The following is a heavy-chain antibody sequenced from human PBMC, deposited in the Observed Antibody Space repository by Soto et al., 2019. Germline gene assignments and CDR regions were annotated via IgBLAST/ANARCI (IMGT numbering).Heavy chain of an antibody. V-gene: IGHV1-18*01. Sequence: QIHLVQSGAEVKKPGASVKVSCKGSGYGFTTYGITWVRQAPGQGLEWMAWISAHNGNTNYAQKLQGRVTVTRDTSTSTAYMELMSLRSDDTAVYYCARGRYGDYGGQGALVTVSS. D-gene: IGHD1-1*01. CDR1: GYGFTTYG. CDR3: ARGRYGDY. J-gene: IGHJ4*02. CDR2: ISAHNGNT.